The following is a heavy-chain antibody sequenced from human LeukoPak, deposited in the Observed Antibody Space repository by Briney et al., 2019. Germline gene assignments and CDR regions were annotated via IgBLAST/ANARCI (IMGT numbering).Heavy chain of an antibody. J-gene: IGHJ4*02. D-gene: IGHD6-13*01. CDR1: GGSISSSSYY. Sequence: SETLSLTCTVSGGSISSSSYYWGWIRQPPGKGLEWIGSIYYSGSTYYNPSLKSRVTISVDTSKNQFSLKLSSVTAADTAVYYCATLGRYSSSWYFDYWGQGTLVTVSS. CDR2: IYYSGST. CDR3: ATLGRYSSSWYFDY. V-gene: IGHV4-39*01.